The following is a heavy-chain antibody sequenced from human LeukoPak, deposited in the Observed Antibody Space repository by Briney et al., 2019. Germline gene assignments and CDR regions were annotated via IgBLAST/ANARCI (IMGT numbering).Heavy chain of an antibody. CDR1: GFTFSSYA. V-gene: IGHV3-23*01. Sequence: GGSLRLSCAASGFTFSSYAMSWVRQAPGKGLEWVSAISGSGGSTYYADSVKGRFAISTDNSKNRLYLQMNSLRAEDTALYYCAKSSEDKFDFWSGSYTTYYYYYMDVWGKGATVTVSS. CDR3: AKSSEDKFDFWSGSYTTYYYYYMDV. D-gene: IGHD3-3*01. J-gene: IGHJ6*03. CDR2: ISGSGGST.